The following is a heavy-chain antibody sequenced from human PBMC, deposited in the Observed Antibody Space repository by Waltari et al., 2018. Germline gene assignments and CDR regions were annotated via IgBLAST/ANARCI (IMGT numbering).Heavy chain of an antibody. CDR1: GFPFRGYA. D-gene: IGHD1-26*01. Sequence: EVQLLESGGGLVQPGGSLRLSCAASGFPFRGYAMSWVRQAPGKGLEWVSSISGSGGSTYYADSVKGRFTISRDNSKNTLYLQMNSLRAEDTAVYYCAKWGGSYWLSPPLSHSWGQGTLVTVSS. CDR3: AKWGGSYWLSPPLSHS. V-gene: IGHV3-23*01. CDR2: ISGSGGST. J-gene: IGHJ4*02.